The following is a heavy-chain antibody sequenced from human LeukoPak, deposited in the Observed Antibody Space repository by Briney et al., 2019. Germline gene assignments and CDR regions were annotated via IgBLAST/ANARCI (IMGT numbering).Heavy chain of an antibody. CDR3: ARHVAPDMDYFDY. V-gene: IGHV4-59*08. CDR2: IRHTGST. J-gene: IGHJ4*02. CDR1: GGSISGYY. D-gene: IGHD2-15*01. Sequence: SETLSLTCTVSGGSISGYYWTWIRQSPGKRPEWLAYIRHTGSTNYNPSLKSRLSLSVDTSKNQFSLTLTSVTAADTAVYYCARHVAPDMDYFDYWGPGTLVTVSP.